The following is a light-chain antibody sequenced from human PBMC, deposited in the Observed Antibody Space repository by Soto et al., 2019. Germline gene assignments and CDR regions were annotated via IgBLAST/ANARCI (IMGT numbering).Light chain of an antibody. J-gene: IGKJ1*01. V-gene: IGKV3-20*01. Sequence: EIVLTQSPGTLSLSPGERATLSCRASQSVSSSYLARYQQKPGQAPRLLIYGASNRATGIPDRFSGSGSVTDFTLTISRLEPEDFVVYYCQQYGSSPPVTFGQGTKVEIK. CDR3: QQYGSSPPVT. CDR2: GAS. CDR1: QSVSSSY.